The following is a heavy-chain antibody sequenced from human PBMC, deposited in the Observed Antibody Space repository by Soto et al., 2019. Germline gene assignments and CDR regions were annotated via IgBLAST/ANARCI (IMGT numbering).Heavy chain of an antibody. J-gene: IGHJ4*02. V-gene: IGHV4-30-4*01. Sequence: SETLSLTCTVSGGSIRNGDYYWGWIRQPPGKGLEWIGYVYYSGTTYSHPSLNSRVSISVDTSENQFPLRLTSVTAADTAVYYCVTVNLVGAAYYFDYWGPGTLVTVSS. CDR1: GGSIRNGDYY. CDR2: VYYSGTT. D-gene: IGHD1-26*01. CDR3: VTVNLVGAAYYFDY.